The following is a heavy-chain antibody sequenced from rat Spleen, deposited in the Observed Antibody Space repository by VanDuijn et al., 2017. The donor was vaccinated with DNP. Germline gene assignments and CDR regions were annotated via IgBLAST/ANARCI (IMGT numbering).Heavy chain of an antibody. CDR1: GFTFSSFP. D-gene: IGHD1-7*01. CDR2: ISTTGTKT. V-gene: IGHV5-46*01. CDR3: ATHGTFVY. J-gene: IGHJ3*01. Sequence: EVQLVESGGGLVQPGGSMKLSCTASGFTFSSFPMAWVRQAPTKGLEWVAIISTTGTKTDYRDSVKGRFTGSRDNARGILYLQMNSLTSEDTATYYCATHGTFVYWGQGTLVTVSS.